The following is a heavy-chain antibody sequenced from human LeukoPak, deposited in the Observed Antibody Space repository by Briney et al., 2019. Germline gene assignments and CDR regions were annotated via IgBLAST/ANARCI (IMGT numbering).Heavy chain of an antibody. CDR2: IKQDGSEK. D-gene: IGHD6-13*01. Sequence: GGSLRLSCAASGFTFSNYWLNWVRQAPGRGLEWVANIKQDGSEKYYVDSVKGRLTISRDNAKNLLYLQMNSLRAEDTAVYYCARELVQHLDPWGQGTLVTVSS. CDR1: GFTFSNYW. J-gene: IGHJ5*02. CDR3: ARELVQHLDP. V-gene: IGHV3-7*05.